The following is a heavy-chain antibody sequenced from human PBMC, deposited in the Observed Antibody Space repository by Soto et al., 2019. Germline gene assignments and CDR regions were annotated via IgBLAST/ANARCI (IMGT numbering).Heavy chain of an antibody. V-gene: IGHV1-24*01. CDR1: GYTLTELS. CDR2: FDPEDGET. D-gene: IGHD5-18*01. J-gene: IGHJ6*02. Sequence: GASVKVSCKVSGYTLTELSMHWVRQAPGKGLEWMGGFDPEDGETIYAQKFQGRVTMTEDTSTDTAYMELSSLRSEDTAVYYCARDQVWDVDKARGKITYYYYGMDVWGQGTTVNVS. CDR3: ARDQVWDVDKARGKITYYYYGMDV.